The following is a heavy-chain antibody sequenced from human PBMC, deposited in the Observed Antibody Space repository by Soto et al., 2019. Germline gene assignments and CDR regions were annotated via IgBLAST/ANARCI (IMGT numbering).Heavy chain of an antibody. J-gene: IGHJ5*02. CDR2: VYYSGTT. Sequence: KASETLSLTCTVSGGSIDSGDYYWSWIRQPPGKGLEWIGYVYYSGTTNYNPFLKSRVTLSLDKSKNQFSLKMNSVTAADTAVYYCAGEVIAPPNYCDPWGQGTLVTVSS. V-gene: IGHV4-61*08. CDR1: GGSIDSGDYY. D-gene: IGHD4-4*01. CDR3: AGEVIAPPNYCDP.